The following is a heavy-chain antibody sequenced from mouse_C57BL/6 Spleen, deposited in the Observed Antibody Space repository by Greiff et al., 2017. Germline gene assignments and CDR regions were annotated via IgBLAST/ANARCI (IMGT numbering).Heavy chain of an antibody. CDR2: ISSGSSTI. CDR3: ARGGITTVVAPYYYAMDY. Sequence: EVQLKESGGGLVKPGGSLKLSCAASGFTFSDYGMHWVRQAPEKGLEWVAYISSGSSTIYYADTVKGRFTISRDNAKNTLFLQMTSLRSEDTAMYYYARGGITTVVAPYYYAMDYWGQGTSVTVSS. D-gene: IGHD1-1*01. J-gene: IGHJ4*01. CDR1: GFTFSDYG. V-gene: IGHV5-17*01.